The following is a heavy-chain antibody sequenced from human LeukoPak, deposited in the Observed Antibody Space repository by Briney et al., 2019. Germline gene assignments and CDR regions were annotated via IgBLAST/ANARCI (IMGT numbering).Heavy chain of an antibody. J-gene: IGHJ4*02. CDR2: VSGADGTT. CDR3: ARFYSSSWYEPYYFDY. Sequence: GGSLRLSCAASGFTFSAYGMSWVRQSPRKGLEWVSGVSGADGTTYYADSVKGRFTISRDNSKSTLYLQMNNLRAEDTAVYYCARFYSSSWYEPYYFDYWGQGTLVTVSS. CDR1: GFTFSAYG. V-gene: IGHV3-23*01. D-gene: IGHD6-13*01.